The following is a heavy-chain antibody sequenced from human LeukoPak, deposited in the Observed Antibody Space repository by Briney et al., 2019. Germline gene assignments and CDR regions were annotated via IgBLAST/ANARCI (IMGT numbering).Heavy chain of an antibody. J-gene: IGHJ5*02. V-gene: IGHV3-48*04. CDR3: ARLGDYYDILTGYHHPGWFDP. Sequence: GGSLRLSCAASGFTFSSYSMNWVRQAPGKGLEWVSYISSSSSTIYYADSVKGRFTISRDNAKNSLYLQMNSLRAEDTAVYYCARLGDYYDILTGYHHPGWFDPWGQGTLVTVSS. D-gene: IGHD3-9*01. CDR1: GFTFSSYS. CDR2: ISSSSSTI.